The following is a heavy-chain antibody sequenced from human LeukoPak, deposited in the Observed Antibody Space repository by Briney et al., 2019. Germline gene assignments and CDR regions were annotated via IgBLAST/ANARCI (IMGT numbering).Heavy chain of an antibody. J-gene: IGHJ6*02. V-gene: IGHV1-18*04. CDR3: ARDEQWLVPISRPFYGMDV. CDR2: INTYNGNT. Sequence: ASVKVSCKASGYTFTGYYMHWVRQAPGQGLEWMGWINTYNGNTNYAQKLQGRVTMTTDTPTSTAYMELRSLRSDDTAVYYCARDEQWLVPISRPFYGMDVWGQGTTVTVSS. D-gene: IGHD6-19*01. CDR1: GYTFTGYY.